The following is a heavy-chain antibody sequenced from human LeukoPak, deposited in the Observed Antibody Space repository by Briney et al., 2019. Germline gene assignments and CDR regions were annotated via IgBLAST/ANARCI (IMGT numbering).Heavy chain of an antibody. CDR2: TYYRSKWYN. Sequence: SQTLSLTCAISGDSVSSNSAAWNWIRQSPSRGLEWLGRTYYRSKWYNDYAVSVKSRITINPDTSKNQFSLQLNSVTPEDTAVYYCARAQDEVRHSGSSLHAFDIWGQGTMVTVSS. D-gene: IGHD1-26*01. V-gene: IGHV6-1*01. CDR1: GDSVSSNSAA. CDR3: ARAQDEVRHSGSSLHAFDI. J-gene: IGHJ3*02.